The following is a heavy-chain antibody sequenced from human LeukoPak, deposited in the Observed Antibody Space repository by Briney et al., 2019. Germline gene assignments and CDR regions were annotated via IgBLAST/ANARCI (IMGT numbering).Heavy chain of an antibody. CDR3: ARTVIAVPAPDY. V-gene: IGHV4-59*01. CDR2: IYYSRST. J-gene: IGHJ4*02. CDR1: GGSINNYY. D-gene: IGHD2/OR15-2a*01. Sequence: SETLSLTCTVSGGSINNYYWSWIRQPPGKGLEWIGYIYYSRSTNYNPSLKDRVTISVDPSKNQFSLDLNSVTAADTAVYYCARTVIAVPAPDYWGQGTLVTVSS.